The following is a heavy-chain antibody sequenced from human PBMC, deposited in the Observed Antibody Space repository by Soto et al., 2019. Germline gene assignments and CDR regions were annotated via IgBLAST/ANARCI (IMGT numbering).Heavy chain of an antibody. CDR3: ARDLGVLGRRGFDY. Sequence: QVQLVESGGGVVQPGRSLRLSCAASGFTFSSYISHWVRQAPGKGLEWVADISHDGSNKYYADSVKGRFTISRDNYENPLYLRMNSLRAEDTAVYYCARDLGVLGRRGFDYWGQGTLVTVSS. J-gene: IGHJ4*02. D-gene: IGHD3-16*01. V-gene: IGHV3-30-3*01. CDR2: ISHDGSNK. CDR1: GFTFSSYI.